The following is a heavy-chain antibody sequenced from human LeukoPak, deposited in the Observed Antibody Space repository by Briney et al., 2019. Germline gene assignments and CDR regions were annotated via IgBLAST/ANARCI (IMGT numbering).Heavy chain of an antibody. V-gene: IGHV1-69*01. CDR2: IIPIFGTA. CDR1: GGTFSSYA. Sequence: ASVKVSCKSSGGTFSSYAISWVRQAPGQGLEWMGGIIPIFGTANYAQKFQGRVTITADESTSTAYMELSSLRSEDTAVYYCARASSSWYGFDYWGQGTLVTVSS. J-gene: IGHJ4*02. CDR3: ARASSSWYGFDY. D-gene: IGHD6-13*01.